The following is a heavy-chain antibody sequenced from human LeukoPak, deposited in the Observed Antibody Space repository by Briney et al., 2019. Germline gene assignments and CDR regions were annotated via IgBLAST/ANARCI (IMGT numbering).Heavy chain of an antibody. CDR2: ISAYNGNT. J-gene: IGHJ4*02. CDR3: ARGSGYSYGNSPFDY. CDR1: GYTFTSYG. D-gene: IGHD5-18*01. Sequence: ASVKVSCKASGYTFTSYGISWVRQAPGQGLEWMGWISAYNGNTNYAQKLQGRVTITADKSTSTAYMELSSLRSEDTAVYYCARGSGYSYGNSPFDYWGQGTLVTVSS. V-gene: IGHV1-18*01.